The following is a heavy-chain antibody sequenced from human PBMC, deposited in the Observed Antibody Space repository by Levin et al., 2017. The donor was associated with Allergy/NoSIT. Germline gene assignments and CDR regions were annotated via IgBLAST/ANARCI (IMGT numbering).Heavy chain of an antibody. V-gene: IGHV3-21*01. CDR1: GFTFSSYS. CDR2: ISSSSSYI. CDR3: ARSRAIFGVKDW. J-gene: IGHJ4*02. Sequence: PGGSLRLSCAASGFTFSSYSMNWVRQAPGKGLEWVSSISSSSSYIYYADSVKGRFTISRDNAKNSLYLQMNSLRAEDTAVYYCARSRAIFGVKDWWGQGTLVTVSS. D-gene: IGHD3-3*01.